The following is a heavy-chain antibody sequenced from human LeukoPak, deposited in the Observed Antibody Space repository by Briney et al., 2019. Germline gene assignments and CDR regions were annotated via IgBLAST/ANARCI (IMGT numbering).Heavy chain of an antibody. V-gene: IGHV3-21*01. D-gene: IGHD6-13*01. CDR2: ISSSSSYI. Sequence: GGSLRLSGAASGFTFSSYSMNWVRQAPGKGLEWVSSISSSSSYIYYADSVKGRFTITRDNAKNSLYLQMNSLRAEDTAVYYCARGLGIAAAGTVRYWGQGTLVTVSS. CDR1: GFTFSSYS. J-gene: IGHJ4*02. CDR3: ARGLGIAAAGTVRY.